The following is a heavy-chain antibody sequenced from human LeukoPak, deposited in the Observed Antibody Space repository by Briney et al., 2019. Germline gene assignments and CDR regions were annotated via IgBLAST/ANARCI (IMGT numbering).Heavy chain of an antibody. J-gene: IGHJ4*02. V-gene: IGHV3-21*01. CDR2: ISSSSSYI. CDR1: GFTFSSYS. Sequence: NPGGSLRLSCAASGFTFSSYSMNWVRQAPGKGLEWVSSISSSSSYIYYADSVKGRFTISRDNAKNSLYLQMNSLRAEDTAVYYCARDPEADTAMVLFDYWGQGTLVTVSS. CDR3: ARDPEADTAMVLFDY. D-gene: IGHD5-18*01.